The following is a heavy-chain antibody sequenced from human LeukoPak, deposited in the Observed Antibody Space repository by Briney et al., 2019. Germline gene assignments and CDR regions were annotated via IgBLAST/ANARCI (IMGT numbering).Heavy chain of an antibody. D-gene: IGHD4-17*01. CDR1: GGSVSSGSYY. V-gene: IGHV4-61*01. Sequence: SETLSLTCTVSGGSVSSGSYYWSWIRQPPGKGLEWIVYIYYSGSTNYNPSLKSRVTISVDTSKNQFSLKLSSVTAADTAVYYCARDRDVVYGDYVGHGMDVWGQGTTVTVSS. CDR3: ARDRDVVYGDYVGHGMDV. J-gene: IGHJ6*02. CDR2: IYYSGST.